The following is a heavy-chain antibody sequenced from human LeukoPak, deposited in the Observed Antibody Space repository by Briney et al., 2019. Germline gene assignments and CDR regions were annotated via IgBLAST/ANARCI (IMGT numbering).Heavy chain of an antibody. J-gene: IGHJ4*02. CDR1: GGTFSSYA. Sequence: SVKVSCTASGGTFSSYAISWVRQAPGQGLEWMGRIIPILGIANYAQKFQGRVTITADKSTSTAYMELSSLRSEDTAVYYCARDRTGSYGSDYWGQGTLVTVSS. CDR2: IIPILGIA. D-gene: IGHD5-18*01. CDR3: ARDRTGSYGSDY. V-gene: IGHV1-69*04.